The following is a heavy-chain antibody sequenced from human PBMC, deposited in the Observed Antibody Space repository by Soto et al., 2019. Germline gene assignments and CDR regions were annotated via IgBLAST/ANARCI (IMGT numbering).Heavy chain of an antibody. V-gene: IGHV5-10-1*01. D-gene: IGHD6-19*01. J-gene: IGHJ4*02. Sequence: EVQLVQSGAEVKKPGESLRISCKGSGYSFTSYWIIWVRQMPGQDLEWMGRIGPSDSNTTYSPSFQGHVTISAGKSISTAYLQWSSLKASDTAIYYCARHSSGWSWDYWGQGTLVTVSS. CDR3: ARHSSGWSWDY. CDR1: GYSFTSYW. CDR2: IGPSDSNT.